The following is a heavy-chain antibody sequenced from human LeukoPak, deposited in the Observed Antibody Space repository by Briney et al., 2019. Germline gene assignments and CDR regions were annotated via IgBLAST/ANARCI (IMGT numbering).Heavy chain of an antibody. CDR2: IIPIFGTP. V-gene: IGHV1-69*01. J-gene: IGHJ4*02. D-gene: IGHD3-22*01. Sequence: SEKVSCKASGGTFSSYAISWVRQAPGQGLEWMGGIIPIFGTPNYAQKFQGRVTITADESTSTAYMELSSLRSEDTAVYYCARDRRYDSSGYFYAWGQGTLVTVSS. CDR1: GGTFSSYA. CDR3: ARDRRYDSSGYFYA.